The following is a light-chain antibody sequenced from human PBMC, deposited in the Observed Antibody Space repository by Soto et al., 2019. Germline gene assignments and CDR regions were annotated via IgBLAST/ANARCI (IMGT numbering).Light chain of an antibody. Sequence: EIVLTQSPGTLSLSPGERATLSCRASQSVSSSYLAWYQQKPGQAPRLLIYGASSRATGIPDRFSGSGSGTDLTRTISRLEPEDFAVYYCQQYGSSPKTFGQGTKVEIK. V-gene: IGKV3-20*01. CDR2: GAS. CDR3: QQYGSSPKT. CDR1: QSVSSSY. J-gene: IGKJ1*01.